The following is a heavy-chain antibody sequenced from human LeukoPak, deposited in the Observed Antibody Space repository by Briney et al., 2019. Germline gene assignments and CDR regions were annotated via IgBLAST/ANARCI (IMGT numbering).Heavy chain of an antibody. D-gene: IGHD3-10*01. Sequence: PGGSLRPSCAASGFTFDDYAMHWVRQAPGKGLEWVSLISGDGGSTYYADSVKGRFTISRDNSKNSLYLQMNSLRTEDTALYYCAKDILTDITMVRGVIITPGGWGQGTLVTVSS. CDR1: GFTFDDYA. V-gene: IGHV3-43*02. CDR2: ISGDGGST. J-gene: IGHJ4*02. CDR3: AKDILTDITMVRGVIITPGG.